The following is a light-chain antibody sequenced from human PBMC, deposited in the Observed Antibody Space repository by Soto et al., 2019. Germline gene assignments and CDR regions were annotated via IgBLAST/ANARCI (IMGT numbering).Light chain of an antibody. Sequence: DIQSTRYPSTLSGSVGDRVTLTCRASPTISSWLAWYQQKPGKAPKLLIYKASTLKSGVPSRFSGSGSGTEFTLTISSLQPDDFATYYCQHYNSYSEAFGQGTKVDI. J-gene: IGKJ1*01. CDR3: QHYNSYSEA. CDR1: PTISSW. CDR2: KAS. V-gene: IGKV1-5*03.